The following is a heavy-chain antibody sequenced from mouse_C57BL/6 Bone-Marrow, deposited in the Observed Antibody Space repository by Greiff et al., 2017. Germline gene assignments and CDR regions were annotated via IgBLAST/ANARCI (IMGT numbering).Heavy chain of an antibody. Sequence: EVQLQQSGPELVKPGASVKMSCKASGYTFTDYNMHWVKQSHGKSLEWIGYINPNEGGTSYNQKFKGKATLTVNKSSSTAYMELRSLTSDDSAVYYCAEGHWDWFAYWGQGTLVTGSA. CDR3: AEGHWDWFAY. CDR1: GYTFTDYN. V-gene: IGHV1-22*01. D-gene: IGHD4-1*01. J-gene: IGHJ3*01. CDR2: INPNEGGT.